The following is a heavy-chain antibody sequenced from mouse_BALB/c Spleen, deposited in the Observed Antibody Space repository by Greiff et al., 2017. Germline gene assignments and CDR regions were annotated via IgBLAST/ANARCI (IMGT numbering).Heavy chain of an antibody. CDR1: GYTFTDYE. J-gene: IGHJ3*01. CDR2: IDPETGGT. V-gene: IGHV1-15*01. Sequence: VQLHQSGAELVRPGASVTLSCKASGYTFTDYEMHWVKQTPVHGLEWIGAIDPETGGTAYNQKFKGKATLTADKSSSTAYMELRSLTSEDSAVYYCTREKVWFAYWGQGTLVTVSA. CDR3: TREKVWFAY.